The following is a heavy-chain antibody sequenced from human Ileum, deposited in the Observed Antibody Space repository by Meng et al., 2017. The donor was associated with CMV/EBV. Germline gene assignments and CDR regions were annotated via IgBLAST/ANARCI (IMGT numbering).Heavy chain of an antibody. CDR2: IDTYTGNP. CDR1: GYTFTSNN. Sequence: SCKTSGYTFTSNNIIWVRQAPGQGPEWMGWIDTYTGNPTYAQDFTGRFVFSLDTSVNTAYLQISSLKAEDTAVYYCARDGLSGRYFDYWGQGTLVTVSS. CDR3: ARDGLSGRYFDY. D-gene: IGHD1-26*01. J-gene: IGHJ4*02. V-gene: IGHV7-4-1*02.